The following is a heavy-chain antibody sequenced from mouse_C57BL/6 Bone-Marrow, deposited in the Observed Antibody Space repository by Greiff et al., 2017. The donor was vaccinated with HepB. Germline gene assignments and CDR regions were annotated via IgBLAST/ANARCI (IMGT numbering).Heavy chain of an antibody. Sequence: DVQLVESGGGLVQPGGSLKLSCAASGFTFSDYYMYWVRQTPEKRLEWVAYISNGGGSTYYPDTVKGRFTISRDNAKNTLYLQMSRLKSEDTAMYYCARPGGYFAMDYWGQGTSVTVSS. CDR2: ISNGGGST. V-gene: IGHV5-12*01. CDR3: ARPGGYFAMDY. CDR1: GFTFSDYY. J-gene: IGHJ4*01.